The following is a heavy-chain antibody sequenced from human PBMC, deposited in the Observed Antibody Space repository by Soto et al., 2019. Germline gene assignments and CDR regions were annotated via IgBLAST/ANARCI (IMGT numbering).Heavy chain of an antibody. CDR2: IWYDGSNK. CDR3: AREGGAYCGGDCYYGMDV. J-gene: IGHJ6*02. Sequence: QVQLVESGGGVVQPGRSLRLSCAASGFTFSSYGMHWVRQAPGKGLEWVAVIWYDGSNKYYADSVKGRFTISRDNXKXTXYLQMNSLRAEDTAVYYCAREGGAYCGGDCYYGMDVWGQGTTVTVSS. CDR1: GFTFSSYG. V-gene: IGHV3-33*01. D-gene: IGHD2-21*01.